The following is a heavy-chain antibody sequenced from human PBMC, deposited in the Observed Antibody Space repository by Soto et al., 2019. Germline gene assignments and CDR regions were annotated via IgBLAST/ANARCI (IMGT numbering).Heavy chain of an antibody. CDR1: GGTFSSYT. D-gene: IGHD3-10*01. Sequence: QVQLVQSGAEVKKPGSSVKVSCKASGGTFSSYTISWVRQAPGQGLEWMGRIITILGIANYAQKFQGRVTITADKSTSTAYMELSSLRSEDTAVYYCARDDRYGSGSYARAFDYWGQGTLVTVSS. V-gene: IGHV1-69*08. J-gene: IGHJ4*02. CDR2: IITILGIA. CDR3: ARDDRYGSGSYARAFDY.